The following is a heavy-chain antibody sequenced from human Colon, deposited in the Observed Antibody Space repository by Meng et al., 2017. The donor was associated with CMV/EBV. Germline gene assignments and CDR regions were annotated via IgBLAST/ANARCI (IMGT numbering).Heavy chain of an antibody. CDR3: ARHVRPYGMDV. V-gene: IGHV5-51*01. CDR2: IYPGDSDT. Sequence: GGSLRLSCKGSGYSFTSYWIGWARQMPGKGLEWMGIIYPGDSDTRYSPSFQGQVTISADKSISTAYLQWSSLKASDTAMYYCARHVRPYGMDVWGQGTTVTVSS. CDR1: GYSFTSYW. J-gene: IGHJ6*02. D-gene: IGHD3-10*02.